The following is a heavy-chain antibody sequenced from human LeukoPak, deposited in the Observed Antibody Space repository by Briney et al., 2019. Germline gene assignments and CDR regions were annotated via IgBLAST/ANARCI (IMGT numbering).Heavy chain of an antibody. D-gene: IGHD6-19*01. CDR3: AKKIAVPGTKCLAAFDF. J-gene: IGHJ4*02. CDR2: VTAGGGGT. Sequence: GGSLRLSCAASGFTFNNYALSWVRQAPGKGLEWVSAVTAGGGGTYYADSVKGRFTISRDNSKNTLYLQMNSLSAEDTAVYYCAKKIAVPGTKCLAAFDFWGQGTLVTVSS. CDR1: GFTFNNYA. V-gene: IGHV3-23*01.